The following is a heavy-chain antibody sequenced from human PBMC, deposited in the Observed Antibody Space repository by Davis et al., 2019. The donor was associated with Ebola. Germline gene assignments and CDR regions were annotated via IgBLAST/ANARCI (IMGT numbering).Heavy chain of an antibody. D-gene: IGHD2-2*02. J-gene: IGHJ6*02. CDR3: AKGEDIVVVPAAIEFYYYGMDV. CDR2: IWYDGSNK. V-gene: IGHV3-33*06. Sequence: GGSLRLSCAASGFTFSRYGMHWVRQAPGKGLEWVAVIWYDGSNKYYADSVKGRFTISRDNSKNTLYLQMNSLRAEDTAVYYCAKGEDIVVVPAAIEFYYYGMDVWGQGTTVTVSS. CDR1: GFTFSRYG.